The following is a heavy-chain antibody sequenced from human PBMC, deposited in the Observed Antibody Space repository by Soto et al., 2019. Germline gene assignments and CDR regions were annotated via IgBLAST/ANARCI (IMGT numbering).Heavy chain of an antibody. V-gene: IGHV3-15*07. CDR3: TTDFLYYYDSSGYYGAAAFDI. CDR2: IKSKTDGGTT. Sequence: PCGSLRLSCAASGVTFSNALMNWVRQAPGKGLEWVGRIKSKTDGGTTDYAAPVKGRFTISRDDSKNTLYLQMNSLKTEDTAVYYCTTDFLYYYDSSGYYGAAAFDIWGNGTMVTVSP. J-gene: IGHJ3*02. CDR1: GVTFSNAL. D-gene: IGHD3-22*01.